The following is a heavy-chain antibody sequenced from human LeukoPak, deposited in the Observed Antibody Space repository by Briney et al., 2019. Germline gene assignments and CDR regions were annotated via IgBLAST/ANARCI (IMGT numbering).Heavy chain of an antibody. CDR3: ARGRPDGSGSYYKFDP. CDR2: IYYSGRT. J-gene: IGHJ5*02. CDR1: GGSISSYY. Sequence: KTSETLSLTCTVSGGSISSYYWSWIRQPPGKGLEWLGSIYYSGRTYYNPSLKSRVTISVDTSKKQFSLKLSSVTAADAAVYYCARGRPDGSGSYYKFDPWGQGTLVTVSS. V-gene: IGHV4-59*05. D-gene: IGHD3-10*01.